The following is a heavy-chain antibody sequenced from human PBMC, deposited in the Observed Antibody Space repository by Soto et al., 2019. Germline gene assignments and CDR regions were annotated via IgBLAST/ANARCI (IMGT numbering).Heavy chain of an antibody. V-gene: IGHV4-39*01. J-gene: IGHJ6*02. Sequence: PSETLSLTCTVSGGSISSSSYYWGWIRQPPGKGLEWIGSIYYSGSTYYNPSLKSRVTISVDTSKNQFSLKLSSVTAADTAVYYCARQPTSLWFGELLRRGMDVWGQGTTVTVSS. CDR3: ARQPTSLWFGELLRRGMDV. D-gene: IGHD3-10*01. CDR1: GGSISSSSYY. CDR2: IYYSGST.